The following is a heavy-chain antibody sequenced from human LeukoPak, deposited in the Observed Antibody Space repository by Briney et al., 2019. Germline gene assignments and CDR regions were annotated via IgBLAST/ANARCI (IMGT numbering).Heavy chain of an antibody. CDR1: GYTFTGYY. D-gene: IGHD3-22*01. V-gene: IGHV1-2*06. Sequence: ASVKVSCKASGYTFTGYYMHWVRQAPGQGLEWMGRINPNSGGTNYAQKFQGRVTMTRDTSISTAYMELSRLRSDDTAVYYCARVDSSGYFYYYYYGMDVWGQGTTVTVSS. J-gene: IGHJ6*02. CDR2: INPNSGGT. CDR3: ARVDSSGYFYYYYYGMDV.